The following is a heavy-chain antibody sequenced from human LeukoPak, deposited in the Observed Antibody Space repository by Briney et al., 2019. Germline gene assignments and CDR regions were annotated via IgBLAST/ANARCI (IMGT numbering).Heavy chain of an antibody. V-gene: IGHV4-59*01. CDR3: ARRIAARPPYYYYYYMDV. D-gene: IGHD6-6*01. CDR2: IYYSGST. J-gene: IGHJ6*03. Sequence: PSETLSLTCTVSGGSISSYYWSWIRQPPGEGLEWIGYIYYSGSTNYNPSLKSRVTISVDTSKNQFSLKLSSVTAADTAVYYCARRIAARPPYYYYYYMDVWGKGTTVTVSS. CDR1: GGSISSYY.